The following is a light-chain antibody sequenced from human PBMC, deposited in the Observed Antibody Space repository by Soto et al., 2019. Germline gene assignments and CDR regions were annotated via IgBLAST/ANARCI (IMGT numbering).Light chain of an antibody. CDR2: DAS. CDR3: QQYDHWWT. Sequence: IVMTQSPATLSVSPGERATLSCRASQSVRSNLAWYQQKPGQAPRLLIYDASIRATGIPVRFSGSGSGTVFTLTISSLQSEDSAVYYCQQYDHWWTFGQGTKVESK. J-gene: IGKJ1*01. V-gene: IGKV3-15*01. CDR1: QSVRSN.